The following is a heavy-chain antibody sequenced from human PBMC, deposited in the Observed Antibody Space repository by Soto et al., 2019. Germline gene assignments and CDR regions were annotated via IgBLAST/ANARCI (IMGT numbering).Heavy chain of an antibody. CDR2: IYPGDSDT. J-gene: IGHJ3*02. V-gene: IGHV5-51*01. CDR3: ARHPGLLWFGELLYDGAFDI. D-gene: IGHD3-10*01. Sequence: PGESLKISCKGSGYSFTSYWIGWVRQMPGKGLEWMGIIYPGDSDTRYSPSFQGQVTISADKSISTAYLQWSSLKASDTAMYYCARHPGLLWFGELLYDGAFDIWGQGTMVTVSS. CDR1: GYSFTSYW.